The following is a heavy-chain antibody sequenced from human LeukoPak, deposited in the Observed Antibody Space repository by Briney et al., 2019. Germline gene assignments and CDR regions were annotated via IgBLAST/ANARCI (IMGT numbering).Heavy chain of an antibody. CDR1: GYNFSNSW. CDR2: IFPGDSDI. Sequence: GESLKISCKGSGYNFSNSWIGWVRQVPGKGLEWMGIIFPGDSDIKYNPSFEGQVTISADKSINTAYLQWSSLKASDTAMYYCARLPGGSSSRHGSCDYWGQGTLVTVSS. D-gene: IGHD6-13*01. CDR3: ARLPGGSSSRHGSCDY. J-gene: IGHJ4*02. V-gene: IGHV5-51*01.